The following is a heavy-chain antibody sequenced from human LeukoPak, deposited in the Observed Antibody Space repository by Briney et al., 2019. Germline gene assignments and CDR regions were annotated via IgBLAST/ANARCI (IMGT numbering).Heavy chain of an antibody. CDR3: AKQPYSSGWFYYFDY. V-gene: IGHV3-30*02. J-gene: IGHJ4*02. CDR1: GFTFSSYG. Sequence: GGSLRLSCAASGFTFSSYGMHWVRQAPGKGLEWVAFIRYDGSNKYYADSVKGRFTISRDNSKNTLYLQMNSLRAEATAVYYCAKQPYSSGWFYYFDYWGQGTLVTVSS. D-gene: IGHD6-19*01. CDR2: IRYDGSNK.